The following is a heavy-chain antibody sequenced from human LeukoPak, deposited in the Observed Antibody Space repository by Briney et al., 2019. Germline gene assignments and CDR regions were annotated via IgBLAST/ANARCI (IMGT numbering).Heavy chain of an antibody. V-gene: IGHV3-30*18. J-gene: IGHJ6*02. CDR2: ISYDGSNK. CDR3: AKLPLGHYYGMDV. Sequence: PGRSLRLSCAASGFTFSSYGMHWVRQAPGKGLEWVAVISYDGSNKYYADSVKGRLTISRDSSKNTLYLQMNSLRAEDTAVYYCAKLPLGHYYGMDVWGQGTTVTVSS. CDR1: GFTFSSYG.